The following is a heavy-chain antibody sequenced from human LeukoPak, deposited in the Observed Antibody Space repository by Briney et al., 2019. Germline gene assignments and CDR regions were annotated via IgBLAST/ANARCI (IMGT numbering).Heavy chain of an antibody. CDR1: GGTIKDSNYY. CDR3: ARLGNNWNLRFEY. CDR2: IYYTGRT. J-gene: IGHJ4*02. Sequence: KTSETLSLTCTVSGGTIKDSNYYWAWFRQSPGKGLEWIGSIYYTGRTYSNPSLRSRLTISVHTSMSHFSLNLTSETASDTAVYYCARLGNNWNLRFEYWGQGALVTVSS. V-gene: IGHV4-39*02. D-gene: IGHD1-1*01.